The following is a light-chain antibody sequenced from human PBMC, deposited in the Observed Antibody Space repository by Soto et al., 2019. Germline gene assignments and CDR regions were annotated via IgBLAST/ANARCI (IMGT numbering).Light chain of an antibody. J-gene: IGLJ3*02. CDR3: QSYDSSLNGWV. V-gene: IGLV1-40*01. CDR2: DNS. CDR1: SSNIGAGYD. Sequence: QSVLTQPPSVSGAPGQRVTISCTGSSSNIGAGYDVHWYQHLPGTAPKLLIYDNSNRPSGVPDRFSGSKSGTSVSLANTGLQAEDEADYYCQSYDSSLNGWVFGGGTKLTVL.